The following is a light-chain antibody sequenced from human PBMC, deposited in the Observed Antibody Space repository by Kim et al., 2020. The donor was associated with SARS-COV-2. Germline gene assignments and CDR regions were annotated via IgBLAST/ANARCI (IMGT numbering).Light chain of an antibody. CDR3: QTWATGIV. V-gene: IGLV4-69*01. CDR2: VKTDGSH. J-gene: IGLJ3*02. CDR1: SGHDTYA. Sequence: QLVLTQSPSASASLGASVNLTCTLSSGHDTYAIAWHQQQPEKGPRYLMKVKTDGSHTKGDGIPDRFSGSTSGADHYLSISSLQSEDEADYYCQTWATGIVFGGGTQLTVL.